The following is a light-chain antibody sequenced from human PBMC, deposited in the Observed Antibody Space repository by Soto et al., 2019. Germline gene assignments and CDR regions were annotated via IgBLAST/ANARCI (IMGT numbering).Light chain of an antibody. CDR3: QQFRGT. Sequence: MTQSPATLPVSPGERATLSCRASQNVRSNLAWYQQKPGKAPKLLIYDASTLESGVPSRFSGSGSGTEFTLTISSLLPDDFATYYCQQFRGTFGQGTKVDIK. V-gene: IGKV1-5*01. CDR1: QNVRSN. J-gene: IGKJ1*01. CDR2: DAS.